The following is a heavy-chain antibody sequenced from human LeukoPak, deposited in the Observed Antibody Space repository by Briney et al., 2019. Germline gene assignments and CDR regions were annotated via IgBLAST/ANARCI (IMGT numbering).Heavy chain of an antibody. CDR1: GFTFSTYW. J-gene: IGHJ4*02. CDR2: IRQDGTDK. CDR3: AREKLDTRGYVDY. V-gene: IGHV3-7*01. D-gene: IGHD3-22*01. Sequence: GGSLRLSCAGSGFTFSTYWMSWVRQAPGKGLDWVANIRQDGTDKYYVDSVKGRFTISRDNAKNLLYLQMNSLRAEDTAVYYCAREKLDTRGYVDYWGQGTLVTVSS.